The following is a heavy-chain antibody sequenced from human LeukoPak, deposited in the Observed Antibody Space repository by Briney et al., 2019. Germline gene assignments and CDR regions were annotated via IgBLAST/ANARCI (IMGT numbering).Heavy chain of an antibody. CDR1: GFTVSSNS. Sequence: GGSLRLSCTVSGFTVSSNSMSWVRQAPGKGLEWVSFIYSDNTHYSDSVKGRFTISRDNSKNTLYLQMNSLRAEDTAVYYCARVGGSYYDSVNAFDIWGQGTMVTVSS. CDR3: ARVGGSYYDSVNAFDI. V-gene: IGHV3-53*01. CDR2: IYSDNT. D-gene: IGHD1-26*01. J-gene: IGHJ3*02.